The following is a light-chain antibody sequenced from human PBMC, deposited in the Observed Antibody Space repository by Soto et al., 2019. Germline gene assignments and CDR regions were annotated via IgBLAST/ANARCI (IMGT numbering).Light chain of an antibody. J-gene: IGLJ1*01. Sequence: VLTQPPSVSAAPGQKVTISCSGSSSNIGNNFVSWFQQLPGAAPKVLIYDNDKRPSGIPDRFSGSKSGTSATLDITGLQTGDEADYYCGTWDSSLSVYVFAIGTKVTVL. CDR3: GTWDSSLSVYV. CDR1: SSNIGNNF. V-gene: IGLV1-51*01. CDR2: DND.